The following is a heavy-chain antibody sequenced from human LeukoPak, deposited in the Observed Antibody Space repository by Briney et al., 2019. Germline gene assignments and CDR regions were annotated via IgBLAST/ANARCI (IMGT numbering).Heavy chain of an antibody. V-gene: IGHV4-30-2*01. CDR1: GGSISSGNYY. Sequence: SETLSLTCTVSGGSISSGNYYWSWIRQPPGKGLEWIGYIYHSGSTYYNPSLKSRVTISVDTSKNQFSLKLSSVTAADTAVYYRARDSPWSLGAFDIWGQGTMVTVSS. CDR3: ARDSPWSLGAFDI. D-gene: IGHD3-3*01. CDR2: IYHSGST. J-gene: IGHJ3*02.